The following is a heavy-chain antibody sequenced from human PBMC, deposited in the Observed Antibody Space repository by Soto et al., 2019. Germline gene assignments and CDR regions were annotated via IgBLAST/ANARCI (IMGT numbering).Heavy chain of an antibody. CDR2: IYWNDDE. J-gene: IGHJ4*02. Sequence: SGPRLVNPTQTLTLTCTCSGFSLSTNAVGVGWIRQPPGKVLEWLALIYWNDDERYSPSLKSRLTITKDTSKNQVVLTMTNMEPADKARYSCPPVSRGYCEGSRCLGWLAPGGRGILLPISS. CDR3: PPVSRGYCEGSRCLGWLAP. CDR1: GFSLSTNAVG. D-gene: IGHD2-15*01. V-gene: IGHV2-5*01.